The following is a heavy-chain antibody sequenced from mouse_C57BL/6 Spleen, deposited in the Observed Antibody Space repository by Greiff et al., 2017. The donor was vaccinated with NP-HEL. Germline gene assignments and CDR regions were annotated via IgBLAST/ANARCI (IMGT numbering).Heavy chain of an antibody. Sequence: QVQLQQPGAELVKPGASVTLSCKASGYTFTSYWITWVKQRPGQGLEWIGDIYPGSGSTNYNEKFKSKATLTVDTSSSTAYMKLSSLTSEDSSVYYCARSNSWFAYWGQGTLVTVSA. CDR1: GYTFTSYW. J-gene: IGHJ3*01. V-gene: IGHV1-55*01. CDR2: IYPGSGST. CDR3: ARSNSWFAY. D-gene: IGHD4-1*01.